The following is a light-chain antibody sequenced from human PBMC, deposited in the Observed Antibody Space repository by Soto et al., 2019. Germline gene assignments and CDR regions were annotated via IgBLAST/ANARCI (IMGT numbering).Light chain of an antibody. CDR1: SSNIAAGYD. CDR2: ANS. J-gene: IGLJ1*01. Sequence: QSVPTQPPSVSGAPGQRVTISCSGSSSNIAAGYDVHWYQQLPGTAPKLLIYANSIRPSGVPDRFSGSTSGTSASLAITGLQAEDEADYYCQSYDNILSGYVFGTGTKLTVL. V-gene: IGLV1-40*01. CDR3: QSYDNILSGYV.